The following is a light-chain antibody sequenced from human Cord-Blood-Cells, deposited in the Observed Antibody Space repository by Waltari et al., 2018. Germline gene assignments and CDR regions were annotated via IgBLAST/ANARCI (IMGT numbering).Light chain of an antibody. V-gene: IGKV2-30*02. J-gene: IGKJ4*01. CDR1: QSLVHSDGHNY. CDR2: KVS. Sequence: DVVMTQSPLSLPVTLGQPASISCRSSQSLVHSDGHNYLNWFQQRPGQSPRRLIYKVSNRDSGVPDRFSGSGSGTDFTLKISRVEAEDVGVYYCMQGTHWPLTFGGGTKVEIK. CDR3: MQGTHWPLT.